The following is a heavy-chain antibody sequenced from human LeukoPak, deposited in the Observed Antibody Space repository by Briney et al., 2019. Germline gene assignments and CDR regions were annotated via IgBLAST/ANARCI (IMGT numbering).Heavy chain of an antibody. V-gene: IGHV4-30-4*01. D-gene: IGHD2-15*01. CDR2: IYYSGST. J-gene: IGHJ6*02. Sequence: SQTLSLTCTVSGGSICSGDYYWSWIRQPPGKGLEWIGYIYYSGSTYYNPSLKSRVTISVDTSKNQFSLKLSSVTAADTAVYYCARVVGGYYYYYYGMDVWGQGTTVTVSS. CDR3: ARVVGGYYYYYYGMDV. CDR1: GGSICSGDYY.